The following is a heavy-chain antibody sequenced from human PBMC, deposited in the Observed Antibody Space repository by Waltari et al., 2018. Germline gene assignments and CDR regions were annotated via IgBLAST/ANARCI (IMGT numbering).Heavy chain of an antibody. CDR2: ISPIVGTA. J-gene: IGHJ5*02. V-gene: IGHV1-69*01. D-gene: IGHD2-15*01. CDR1: GGTFSSYA. CDR3: ARGVVVVVAATQSWFDP. Sequence: QVQLVQSGAEVKKPGASVKVSCKASGGTFSSYAISWVRQAPGQGLEWMGGISPIVGTANYAQKCQGRVTITADESTSTAYMELSSLRSEDTAVYYCARGVVVVVAATQSWFDPWGQGTLVTVSS.